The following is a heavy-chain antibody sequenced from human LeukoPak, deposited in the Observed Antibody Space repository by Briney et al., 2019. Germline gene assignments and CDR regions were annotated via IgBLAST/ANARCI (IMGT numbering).Heavy chain of an antibody. CDR3: ARSDSYGYYFDC. Sequence: TSETLSLTCTVSGGSISSGGYYWSWIRQHPGKGLEWIGYIYYSGSTYYNPSLKSRVTISVDTSKNQFSLKLSSVTAADTAVYYCARSDSYGYYFDCWGQGTLVTVSS. D-gene: IGHD5-18*01. V-gene: IGHV4-31*03. CDR1: GGSISSGGYY. CDR2: IYYSGST. J-gene: IGHJ4*02.